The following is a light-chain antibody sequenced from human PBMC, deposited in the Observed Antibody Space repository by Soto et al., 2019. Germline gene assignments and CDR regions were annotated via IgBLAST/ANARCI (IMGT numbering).Light chain of an antibody. CDR3: QTWGTGIVV. Sequence: QLVLTQSPSASASLGASVNVTCTLSSGHRNYAIAWHQQQPERGPRYLMKLNTDGSHTKGDGVPDRFSGSSSGAERYLTISSLQSDDEADYYWQTWGTGIVVFGGGTKLTVL. CDR2: LNTDGSH. CDR1: SGHRNYA. V-gene: IGLV4-69*01. J-gene: IGLJ2*01.